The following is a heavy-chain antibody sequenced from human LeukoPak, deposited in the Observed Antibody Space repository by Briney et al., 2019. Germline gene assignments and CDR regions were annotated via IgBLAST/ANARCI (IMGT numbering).Heavy chain of an antibody. CDR1: GGSISSYY. CDR2: IYTSGST. J-gene: IGHJ6*03. D-gene: IGHD6-13*01. Sequence: PSETLSLTCTVSGGSISSYYWSWIRQPAGKGLEWIGRIYTSGSTNYNPSLKSRVTMSVDTSKNQFSLKLSSVTAADTAVYYCARALDSSSWYYYYMDVWGKGTTVTVSS. V-gene: IGHV4-4*07. CDR3: ARALDSSSWYYYYMDV.